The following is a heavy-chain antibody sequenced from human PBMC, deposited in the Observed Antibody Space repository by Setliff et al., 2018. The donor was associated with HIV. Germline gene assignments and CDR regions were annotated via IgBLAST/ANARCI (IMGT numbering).Heavy chain of an antibody. CDR1: ADTFTNCL. CDR3: AREEYHDFWSGFSN. CDR2: IIPIFGTA. D-gene: IGHD3-3*01. Sequence: GASVKVSCKASADTFTNCLINWVRQAPGQGLEWMGRIIPIFGTANYAQKFQGRVTITADKSTSTAYMELSSLRSEDTAVYYCAREEYHDFWSGFSNWGQGTLVTVSS. V-gene: IGHV1-69*06. J-gene: IGHJ4*02.